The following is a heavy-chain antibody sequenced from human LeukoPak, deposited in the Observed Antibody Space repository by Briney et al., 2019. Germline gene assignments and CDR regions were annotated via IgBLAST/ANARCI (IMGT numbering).Heavy chain of an antibody. J-gene: IGHJ4*02. CDR3: AREKGVVPAATMFYLDY. Sequence: ASVNVSCKASGYSFTSYYIHWVRQAPGQGLEWMGIINTLGGSRSYPHNFQGRVTITRDKSTSTVQMELSSLRSDDTAVYYCAREKGVVPAATMFYLDYWGQGTLVTVSS. D-gene: IGHD2-2*01. CDR1: GYSFTSYY. CDR2: INTLGGSR. V-gene: IGHV1-46*01.